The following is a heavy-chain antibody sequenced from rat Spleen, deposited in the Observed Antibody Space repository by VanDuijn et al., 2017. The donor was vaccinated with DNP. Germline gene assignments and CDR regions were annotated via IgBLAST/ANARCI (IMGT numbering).Heavy chain of an antibody. D-gene: IGHD1-11*01. Sequence: QVQLMETGPGLVQPSQTLSLTCTVSGFSLTRFTVSWVRQPPGKGLEWIATISSGGTIFYNSALKSRLSISRDTSKSQVFLKMNSLQTEDTAMYFCASNYGGYTAMDAWGQGTSVTVSS. CDR2: ISSGGTI. J-gene: IGHJ4*01. V-gene: IGHV2-6*01. CDR1: GFSLTRFT. CDR3: ASNYGGYTAMDA.